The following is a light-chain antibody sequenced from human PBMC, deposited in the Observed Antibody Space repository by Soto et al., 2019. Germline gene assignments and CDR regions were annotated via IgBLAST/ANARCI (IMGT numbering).Light chain of an antibody. CDR1: SSDVGGYNY. Sequence: QSALTQPASVSGSPGESITISCTGTSSDVGGYNYVSWYQQHPGKAPKVMIYEVSNRPLGVSSRFSGSKSGNTASLTISGLVAEDEAYYYCTSYTSSSTRVFGGGTKLTVL. J-gene: IGLJ3*02. CDR3: TSYTSSSTRV. V-gene: IGLV2-14*01. CDR2: EVS.